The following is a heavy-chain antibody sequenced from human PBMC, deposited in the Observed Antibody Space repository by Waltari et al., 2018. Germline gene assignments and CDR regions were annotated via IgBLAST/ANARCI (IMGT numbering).Heavy chain of an antibody. CDR2: IIPVLATT. CDR3: ARSDYPSFAEQSI. CDR1: GNTVRGYS. D-gene: IGHD3-16*01. J-gene: IGHJ3*02. Sequence: QVQLVQSGAEVKKPGSSVKVPCKASGNTVRGYSISWVRQAPGKGLEWMGRIIPVLATTNYAQKFQGRVTLTADKFTSTAYMELNSLTSEDTAKYYCARSDYPSFAEQSIWGQGTMVTVSS. V-gene: IGHV1-69*04.